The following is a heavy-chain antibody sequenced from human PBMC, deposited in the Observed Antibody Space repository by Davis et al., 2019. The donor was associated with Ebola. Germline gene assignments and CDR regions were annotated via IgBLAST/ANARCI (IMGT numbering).Heavy chain of an antibody. Sequence: ASVKVSCKASGYTFTSYGISWVRQAPGQGLEWMGWISGYKGNTKYAQNLQSRLTMTTDTSTSTAYMELRSLRSDDTAVYYCARASATSPSGMDVWGQGTTVTVSS. J-gene: IGHJ6*02. CDR3: ARASATSPSGMDV. CDR1: GYTFTSYG. CDR2: ISGYKGNT. V-gene: IGHV1-18*01. D-gene: IGHD2-15*01.